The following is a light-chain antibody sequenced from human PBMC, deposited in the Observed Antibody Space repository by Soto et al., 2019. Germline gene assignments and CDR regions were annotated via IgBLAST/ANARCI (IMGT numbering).Light chain of an antibody. J-gene: IGKJ2*01. CDR3: QQYITYPYT. CDR1: QSISSW. CDR2: KAS. Sequence: DIQMTQSPSTLSASVGDRVTITCRASQSISSWLAWYQQKPGKAPNLLIYKASSLESGVPSGFSGSGSGTEFTLTISSLQPDDFATYYCQQYITYPYTFGQGTKLEIK. V-gene: IGKV1-5*03.